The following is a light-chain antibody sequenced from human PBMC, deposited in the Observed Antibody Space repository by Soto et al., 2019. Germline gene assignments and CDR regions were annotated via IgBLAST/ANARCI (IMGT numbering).Light chain of an antibody. J-gene: IGKJ2*01. CDR3: QQRGNRPPHT. Sequence: EIVLTQSPATLSLSPGERATLSCRASQSVSNYLVWYQQKPGQAPRLLIYDASNRATGIPARFSGSGSGTDFTLTISSLEPEDCAVYYCQQRGNRPPHTFGQGTKLEIK. V-gene: IGKV3-11*01. CDR2: DAS. CDR1: QSVSNY.